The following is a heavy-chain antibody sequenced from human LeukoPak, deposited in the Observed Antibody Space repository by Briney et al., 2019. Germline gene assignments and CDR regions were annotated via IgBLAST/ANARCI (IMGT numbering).Heavy chain of an antibody. Sequence: GESLKISCKGSGYSFTSYWIGWVRQTPGKGLEWMGIIYPGDSDTRYSPSFQGQVTISADKSISTAYLQWSSLKASDTAMYYCARQLVAATRGRWFDPWGQGTLVTVSS. V-gene: IGHV5-51*01. CDR2: IYPGDSDT. CDR1: GYSFTSYW. J-gene: IGHJ5*02. CDR3: ARQLVAATRGRWFDP. D-gene: IGHD2-15*01.